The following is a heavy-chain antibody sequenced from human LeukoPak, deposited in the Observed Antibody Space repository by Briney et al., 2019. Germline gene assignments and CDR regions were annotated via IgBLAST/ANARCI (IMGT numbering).Heavy chain of an antibody. CDR1: GGTISSYA. CDR2: IIPIFGTA. Sequence: GASVKVSCKASGGTISSYAISWVRQAPGQGLEWMGGIIPIFGTANYAQKFQGRVTITTDESTSTAYMELSSLRSEDTAVYYCAGGITGTTPYYYYYMDVWGKGTTVTVSS. J-gene: IGHJ6*03. D-gene: IGHD1-7*01. V-gene: IGHV1-69*05. CDR3: AGGITGTTPYYYYYMDV.